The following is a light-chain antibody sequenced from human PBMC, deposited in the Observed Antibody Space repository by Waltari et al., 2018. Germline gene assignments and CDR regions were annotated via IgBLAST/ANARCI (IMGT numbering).Light chain of an antibody. Sequence: DILMTQSPSSLSASVGDRVTMSCQASQDISNYLNWYQQKPGKAPKLLIYDASNLETGVPARFSGSGSGTEFTFTISSLQPEDIAVYYCQQYDNSTRTFGQGTKVEIK. J-gene: IGKJ1*01. CDR2: DAS. V-gene: IGKV1-33*01. CDR3: QQYDNSTRT. CDR1: QDISNY.